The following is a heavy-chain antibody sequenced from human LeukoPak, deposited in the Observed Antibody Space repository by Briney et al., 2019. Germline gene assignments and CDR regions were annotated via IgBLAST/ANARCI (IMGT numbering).Heavy chain of an antibody. D-gene: IGHD3-10*01. CDR3: AREVGLWFGELLIGNWFDP. J-gene: IGHJ5*02. CDR2: IRYDGSNK. CDR1: GFTFSSYG. V-gene: IGHV3-30*02. Sequence: GGSLRLSCAASGFTFSSYGMHWVRQAPGKGLEWVAFIRYDGSNKYYTDSVKGRFTISRDNSKNTLYLQMNSLRAEDTAVYYCAREVGLWFGELLIGNWFDPWGQGTLVTVSS.